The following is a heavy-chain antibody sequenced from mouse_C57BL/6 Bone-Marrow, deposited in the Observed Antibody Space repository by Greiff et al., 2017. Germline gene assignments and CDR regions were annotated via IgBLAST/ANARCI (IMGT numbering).Heavy chain of an antibody. D-gene: IGHD2-2*01. Sequence: EVKLQESGAELVRPGASVKLSCTASGFNIKDDYMHWVKQRPEQGLEWIGWIDPENGDTEYASKFQGKATITADTSSNTAYLQLSSLTSEDTAVSYCAMYVYDPWGQGTLVTVSA. CDR2: IDPENGDT. V-gene: IGHV14-4*01. CDR1: GFNIKDDY. J-gene: IGHJ3*01. CDR3: AMYVYDP.